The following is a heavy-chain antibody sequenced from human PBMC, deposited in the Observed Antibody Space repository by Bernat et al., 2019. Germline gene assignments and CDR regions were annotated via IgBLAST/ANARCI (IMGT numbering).Heavy chain of an antibody. J-gene: IGHJ4*02. CDR2: IIPIFGTA. D-gene: IGHD3-22*01. Sequence: GSSVKVSCKASGGTFSSYAISWVRQAPGQGLEWMGGIIPIFGTANYAQKFQGRVTITADESTSTAYMELSSLRSEDTAVYYCARNSYYYDSSGYDAFDYWGQGTLVTVSS. CDR1: GGTFSSYA. CDR3: ARNSYYYDSSGYDAFDY. V-gene: IGHV1-69*01.